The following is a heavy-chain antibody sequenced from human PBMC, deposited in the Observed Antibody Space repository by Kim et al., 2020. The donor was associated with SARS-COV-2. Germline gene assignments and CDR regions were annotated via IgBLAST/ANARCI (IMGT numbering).Heavy chain of an antibody. Sequence: KGRFTNTRDNAKNSLYLQMNSLGAEDTAVYYCARLPFMAAAGSSLGVVDYWGQGTLVTVSS. V-gene: IGHV3-11*01. D-gene: IGHD6-13*01. J-gene: IGHJ4*02. CDR3: ARLPFMAAAGSSLGVVDY.